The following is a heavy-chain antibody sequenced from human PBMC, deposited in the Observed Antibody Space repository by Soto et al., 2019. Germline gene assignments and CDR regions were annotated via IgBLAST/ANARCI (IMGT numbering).Heavy chain of an antibody. CDR3: ARGGLGGYNWDYYYFVMAV. V-gene: IGHV3-53*01. CDR1: GFTVSSNY. J-gene: IGHJ6*02. Sequence: PGGSLRLSCAASGFTVSSNYMSWVRQAPGKGLEWVSVIYSGGSTYYADSVKGRFTISRDNSKNTLYLQMNSLRAEDTAVYYCARGGLGGYNWDYYYFVMAVWGQGTTVTVSS. D-gene: IGHD5-12*01. CDR2: IYSGGST.